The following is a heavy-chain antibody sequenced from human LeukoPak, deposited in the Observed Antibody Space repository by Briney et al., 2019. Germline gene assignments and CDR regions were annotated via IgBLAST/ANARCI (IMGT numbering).Heavy chain of an antibody. V-gene: IGHV3-23*01. CDR1: GFTFSSYG. J-gene: IGHJ4*02. Sequence: GGTLRLSCAASGFTFSSYGMSWVRQAPGKGLEWVSAISGSGGSTYYADSVKGRFTISRDNSKNTLYLQMNSLRAEDTAVYYCARDMYSSGRVPFDYWGQGTLVTVSS. CDR2: ISGSGGST. D-gene: IGHD6-19*01. CDR3: ARDMYSSGRVPFDY.